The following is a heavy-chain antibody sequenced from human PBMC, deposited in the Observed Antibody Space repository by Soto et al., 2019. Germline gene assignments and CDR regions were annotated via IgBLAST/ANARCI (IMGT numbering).Heavy chain of an antibody. V-gene: IGHV4-30-2*01. D-gene: IGHD6-13*01. J-gene: IGHJ4*02. CDR2: IYHSGST. CDR1: GGSISSGGYS. CDR3: ARGSSWYLDY. Sequence: SETLSLTCAVSGGSISSGGYSWSWIRQPPGKGLEWIGYIYHSGSTYYNPSLKSRVTISVDRSKNQFSLKLSSVTAADTAVYYCARGSSWYLDYWGQGTLVTVSS.